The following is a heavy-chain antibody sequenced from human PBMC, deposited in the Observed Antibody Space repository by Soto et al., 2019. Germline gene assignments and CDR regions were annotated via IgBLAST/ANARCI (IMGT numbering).Heavy chain of an antibody. Sequence: SETLSLTCAVYGGSFSGYYWSWIRQPPGKGLEWIWEINHSGSTNYNPSLKRRATISVDTSRNQFSLKQSSVTAADTVVCYCARGLSYYGSGSYFSPYYYYYGMDVWGQGSTVTVS. CDR2: INHSGST. V-gene: IGHV4-34*01. J-gene: IGHJ6*02. CDR3: ARGLSYYGSGSYFSPYYYYYGMDV. D-gene: IGHD3-10*01. CDR1: GGSFSGYY.